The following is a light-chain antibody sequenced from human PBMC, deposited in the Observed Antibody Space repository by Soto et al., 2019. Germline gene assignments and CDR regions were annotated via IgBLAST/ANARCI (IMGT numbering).Light chain of an antibody. CDR1: QSVSSSY. CDR3: QQYGSSPPIT. V-gene: IGKV3-20*01. Sequence: EIVLTQSPGTLSLSPGERATLSCRASQSVSSSYLAWYQQKPGQAPRLLIYGASSRATGIPDRFSGSVSGTDFTVTISRLEPEEFAVYYCQQYGSSPPITCGQGTRLEIK. J-gene: IGKJ5*01. CDR2: GAS.